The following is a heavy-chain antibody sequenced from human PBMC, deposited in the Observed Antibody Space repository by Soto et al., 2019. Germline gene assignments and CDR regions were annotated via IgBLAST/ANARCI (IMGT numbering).Heavy chain of an antibody. Sequence: GGSLRLSCTASGFTFGDYAMSWFRQAPGKGPEWVGFIRSKAYGGTTEYTASVKGRFTISRDDSKSIANLQMNSLKTEDTAVYYCTRDTRGLRFLEWLPHNYYYYGMDVWGQGTTVTVSS. CDR2: IRSKAYGGTT. CDR1: GFTFGDYA. V-gene: IGHV3-49*01. J-gene: IGHJ6*02. D-gene: IGHD3-3*01. CDR3: TRDTRGLRFLEWLPHNYYYYGMDV.